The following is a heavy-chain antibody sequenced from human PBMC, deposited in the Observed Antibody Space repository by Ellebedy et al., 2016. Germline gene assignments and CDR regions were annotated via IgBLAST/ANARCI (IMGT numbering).Heavy chain of an antibody. CDR3: AHRSTNREVDY. D-gene: IGHD1-14*01. Sequence: SGPTLVKPTQTLTLTCTFSGFSLDTSAVVVGWVRQPPGKALEWLAFIFGNDDPRYSPSLRTRLTITRDSSKNQVVLTMTNMEPVDTGTYFCAHRSTNREVDYWGQGTLVIVSS. CDR1: GFSLDTSAVV. CDR2: IFGNDDP. J-gene: IGHJ4*02. V-gene: IGHV2-5*01.